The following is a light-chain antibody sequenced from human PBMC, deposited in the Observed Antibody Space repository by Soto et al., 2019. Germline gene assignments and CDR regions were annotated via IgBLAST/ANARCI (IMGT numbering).Light chain of an antibody. V-gene: IGKV3-20*01. CDR2: GAS. CDR1: QSVSSSY. CDR3: NQYGSSPVT. J-gene: IGKJ2*01. Sequence: EIVLTQSPGTLSLSPGEIATLSCRASQSVSSSYLAWYQQKPGQAPRLLIYGASSRATGIPDRFSGSGSGTDFTLTISRLETEDCAVYYCNQYGSSPVTFGHGTKVEIK.